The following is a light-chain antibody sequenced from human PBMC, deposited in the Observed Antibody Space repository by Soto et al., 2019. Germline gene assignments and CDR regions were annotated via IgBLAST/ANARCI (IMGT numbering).Light chain of an antibody. J-gene: IGKJ5*01. CDR3: QQYNNWPPIT. V-gene: IGKV3D-15*01. CDR1: QGIGDT. CDR2: ATS. Sequence: EVVMTQSPATLSVSPGEGVTLSCRASQGIGDTLAWYQHKPGQTPRLLIYATSNRATGIPARFSGSGSGTDFTLTISSLEPEDFAVYYCQQYNNWPPITFGQGTRLEI.